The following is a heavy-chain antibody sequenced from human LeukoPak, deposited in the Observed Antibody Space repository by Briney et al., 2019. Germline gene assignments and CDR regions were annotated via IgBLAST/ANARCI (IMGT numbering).Heavy chain of an antibody. V-gene: IGHV4-39*07. CDR1: GGSISSSSYY. D-gene: IGHD3-16*01. CDR2: IYYSGST. CDR3: ARETSQKGAHYMDV. J-gene: IGHJ6*03. Sequence: ASETLSLTCTVSGGSISSSSYYWGWIRQPPGKGLEWIGSIYYSGSTYYNPSLKSRVTISVDTSKNQFSLKLSSVTAADTAVYYCARETSQKGAHYMDVWGKGTTVTISS.